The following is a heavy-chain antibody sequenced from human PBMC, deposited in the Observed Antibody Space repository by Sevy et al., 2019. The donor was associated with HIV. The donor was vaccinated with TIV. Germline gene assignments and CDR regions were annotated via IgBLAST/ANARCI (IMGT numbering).Heavy chain of an antibody. D-gene: IGHD6-19*01. CDR2: ISYDGSNK. V-gene: IGHV3-30-3*01. CDR3: ARDQSSGWLNWFDP. CDR1: GFTFSSYA. Sequence: GGSLRLSCAASGFTFSSYAMHWVRQAPGKGLEWVAVISYDGSNKYYAHSVKGRFTISRDNSKNTLYLQMNSLRAEDTAVYYCARDQSSGWLNWFDPWGQGTLVTVSS. J-gene: IGHJ5*02.